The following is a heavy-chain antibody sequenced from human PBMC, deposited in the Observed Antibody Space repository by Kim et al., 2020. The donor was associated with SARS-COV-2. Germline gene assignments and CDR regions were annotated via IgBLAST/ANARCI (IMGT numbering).Heavy chain of an antibody. D-gene: IGHD3-3*02. J-gene: IGHJ4*02. V-gene: IGHV3-23*01. CDR3: TSIFEY. Sequence: CGYGGSRYYADSVKGRFTTSRDTANNMVYLQMNSLRVDDTAIYYCTSIFEYWGQGALVTVSS. CDR2: CGYGGSR.